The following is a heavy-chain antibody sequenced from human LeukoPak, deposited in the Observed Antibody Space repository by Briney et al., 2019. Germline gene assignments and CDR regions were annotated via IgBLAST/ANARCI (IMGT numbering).Heavy chain of an antibody. CDR1: GYTFTSYY. J-gene: IGHJ4*02. CDR3: ARDNDSRDPPHFDY. D-gene: IGHD3-16*01. CDR2: FDPEDGET. V-gene: IGHV1-24*01. Sequence: GASVKVSCKASGYTFTSYYMHWVRQAPGKGLEWMGGFDPEDGETIYAQKFQGRVTMTEDTSTDTAYMELSSLRSEDTAVYYCARDNDSRDPPHFDYWGQGTLVTVSS.